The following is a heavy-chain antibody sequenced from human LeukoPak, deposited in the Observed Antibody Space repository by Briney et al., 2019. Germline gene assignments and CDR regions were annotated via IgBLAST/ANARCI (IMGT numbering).Heavy chain of an antibody. J-gene: IGHJ3*02. V-gene: IGHV1-8*03. CDR1: GYTFTFYD. CDR3: ARGRRDVFDI. Sequence: GASVKVSCKASGYTFTFYDIQWVRQAAGQGLEWMGWMNPHSGNTGYAQKFLGRITLTRNTSTSMAYMELISLKSEDTAVYYCARGRRDVFDIWGQGTTVTVS. CDR2: MNPHSGNT.